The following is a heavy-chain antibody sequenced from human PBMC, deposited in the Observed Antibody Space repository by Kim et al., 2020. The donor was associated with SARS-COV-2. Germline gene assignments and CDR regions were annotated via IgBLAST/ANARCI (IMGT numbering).Heavy chain of an antibody. CDR3: AKDREGYYDSSGYWGRLGYYFDY. Sequence: GGSLRLSCAASGFTFSSYAMSWVRQAPGKGLEWVSAISGSGGSTYYADSVKGRFTISRDNSKNTLYLQMNSLRAEDTAVYYCAKDREGYYDSSGYWGRLGYYFDYWGQGTLVTVSS. V-gene: IGHV3-23*01. J-gene: IGHJ4*02. CDR1: GFTFSSYA. CDR2: ISGSGGST. D-gene: IGHD3-22*01.